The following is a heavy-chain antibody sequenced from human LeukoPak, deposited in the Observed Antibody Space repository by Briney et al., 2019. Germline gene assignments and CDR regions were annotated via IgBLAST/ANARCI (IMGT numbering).Heavy chain of an antibody. V-gene: IGHV1-18*04. D-gene: IGHD6-13*01. J-gene: IGHJ4*02. CDR1: GYTFTNYG. CDR3: ARDPLPYSSSWYYFDY. Sequence: ASVKVSCKASGYTFTNYGISWVRQAPGQGLEWMGWISAYNGSTNYAQKLQGRVTMTTDTSTSTAYMELRSLRSDDTAVYYCARDPLPYSSSWYYFDYWGQGTLVTVSS. CDR2: ISAYNGST.